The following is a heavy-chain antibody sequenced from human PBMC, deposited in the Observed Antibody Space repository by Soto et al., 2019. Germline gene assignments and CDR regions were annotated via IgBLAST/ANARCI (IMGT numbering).Heavy chain of an antibody. CDR2: ISAYNGNT. Sequence: GASVKVSCKASGYTFTSYGISWVRQAPGQGLEWMGWISAYNGNTNYAQKLQGRVTMTTDTSTSTAYMELRSLRSDDTAVYYCAREGAGQWLVLGAFDIWGRGTMVPVSS. CDR3: AREGAGQWLVLGAFDI. CDR1: GYTFTSYG. V-gene: IGHV1-18*01. J-gene: IGHJ3*02. D-gene: IGHD6-19*01.